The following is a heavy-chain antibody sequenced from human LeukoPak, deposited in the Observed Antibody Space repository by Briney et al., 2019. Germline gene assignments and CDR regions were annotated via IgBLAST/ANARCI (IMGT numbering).Heavy chain of an antibody. Sequence: GGSLRLSCAASGFTFSSYSMNWVRQAPGKGLEWVSSISSSSSYIYYADSVKGRFTISRDNAKNSLYLQMDSLRAEDTAAYYCARDRVTMVRGVPYYYYYGMHVWGKGTTVTVSS. CDR1: GFTFSSYS. D-gene: IGHD3-10*01. V-gene: IGHV3-21*01. CDR2: ISSSSSYI. CDR3: ARDRVTMVRGVPYYYYYGMHV. J-gene: IGHJ6*04.